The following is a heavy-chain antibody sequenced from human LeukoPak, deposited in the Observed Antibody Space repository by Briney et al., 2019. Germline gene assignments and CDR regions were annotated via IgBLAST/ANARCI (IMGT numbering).Heavy chain of an antibody. J-gene: IGHJ4*02. Sequence: ASVKVACQPSGCTFTGCYMHWVLQHAGQGLEWMGWINPNSGGTNYAQKFQGRVTMTRDTSISTAYMELSRLRSDDTAVYYCAREDYWGQGTLVTVSS. CDR2: INPNSGGT. CDR1: GCTFTGCY. V-gene: IGHV1-2*02. CDR3: AREDY.